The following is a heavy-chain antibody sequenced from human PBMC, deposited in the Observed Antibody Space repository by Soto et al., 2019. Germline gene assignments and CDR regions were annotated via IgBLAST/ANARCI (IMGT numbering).Heavy chain of an antibody. CDR1: GSTFSSYR. Sequence: GGALTLSCAASGSTFSSYRMNWVRQAPGKGLEWVSSISSSSSYIYYADSVKGRFTISRDNAKNSLYLQMNSLRAEDTAVYYCEREQWLVSYGMDVWGQGTTVTSP. D-gene: IGHD6-19*01. CDR3: EREQWLVSYGMDV. J-gene: IGHJ6*02. V-gene: IGHV3-21*01. CDR2: ISSSSSYI.